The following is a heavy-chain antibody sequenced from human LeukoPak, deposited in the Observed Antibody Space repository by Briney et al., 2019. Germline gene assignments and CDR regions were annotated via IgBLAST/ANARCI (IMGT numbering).Heavy chain of an antibody. CDR1: GFTFSDYG. CDR3: ARGPTVVTFNAFDV. D-gene: IGHD3-16*01. J-gene: IGHJ3*01. CDR2: ISSNGIYT. Sequence: GGSLRLSCAASGFTFSDYGMYWVRQAPGKGLEHASGISSNGIYTYYANSVKGRFTISRDNSKNTLYLQMGSLRAEDMAVYYCARGPTVVTFNAFDVWGQGTMVTVSS. V-gene: IGHV3-64*01.